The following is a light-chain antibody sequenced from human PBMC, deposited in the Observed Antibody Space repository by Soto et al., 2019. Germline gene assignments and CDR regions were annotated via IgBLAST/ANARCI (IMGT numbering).Light chain of an antibody. CDR2: KAS. Sequence: DIQMTQSPSTLSGSVGDRVTITCRASQTISSWLAWYQQKPGKAPKLLIYKASTLKSGVPSRFSGSRSGTEFTLTISSLQPGDFATYYCQQYESYSPWTFGQGTKV. V-gene: IGKV1-5*03. J-gene: IGKJ1*01. CDR3: QQYESYSPWT. CDR1: QTISSW.